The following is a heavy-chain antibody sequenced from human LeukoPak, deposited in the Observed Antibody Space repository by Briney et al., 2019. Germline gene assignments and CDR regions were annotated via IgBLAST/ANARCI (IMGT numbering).Heavy chain of an antibody. J-gene: IGHJ4*02. CDR3: ARVRDDYFFDY. CDR1: GDSIGTSGYY. CDR2: IHYIGNT. V-gene: IGHV4-31*03. D-gene: IGHD3-3*01. Sequence: SETLSLTCTVSGDSIGTSGYYWSWIRQHPGTGLEWIAYIHYIGNTYYNPSLESRVTMSVDTSSNQFSLNVASATAADTAAYYCARVRDDYFFDYWGQGILVTVSS.